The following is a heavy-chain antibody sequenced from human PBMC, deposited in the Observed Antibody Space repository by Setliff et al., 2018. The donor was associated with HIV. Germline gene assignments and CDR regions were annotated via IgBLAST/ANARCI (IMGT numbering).Heavy chain of an antibody. CDR3: ARIVALNGYPSDY. V-gene: IGHV1-18*04. Sequence: ASVKVSCKASGYSFTDYYMHWVRQAPGQGLEWMGWISAYNGNTNYAQKLQGRVTMTTDTTTSTAYMELRSLGSDDTAVYYCARIVALNGYPSDYWGQGTLVTVSS. CDR1: GYSFTDYY. D-gene: IGHD2-8*01. J-gene: IGHJ4*02. CDR2: ISAYNGNT.